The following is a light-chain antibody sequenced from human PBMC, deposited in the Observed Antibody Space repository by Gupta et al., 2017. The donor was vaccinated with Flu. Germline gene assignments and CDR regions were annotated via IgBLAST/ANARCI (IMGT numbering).Light chain of an antibody. CDR3: GAWDSSLTQGL. CDR2: ETR. V-gene: IGLV1-51*02. CDR1: SSNIGNNH. J-gene: IGLJ3*02. Sequence: KVTTSTSGSSSNIGNNHVSWYQQFPGTAPKLLIYETRVRPSGVPERFSGSKSGTSATLDITGLQAGDEADYYCGAWDSSLTQGLFGGGTKMTV.